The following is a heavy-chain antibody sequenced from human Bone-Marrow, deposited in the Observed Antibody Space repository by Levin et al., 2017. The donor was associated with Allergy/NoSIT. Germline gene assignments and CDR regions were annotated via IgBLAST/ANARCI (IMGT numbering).Heavy chain of an antibody. J-gene: IGHJ4*02. D-gene: IGHD5/OR15-5a*01. V-gene: IGHV3-11*05. CDR3: ARVSIYLDYFDY. CDR1: GFTFSDYY. Sequence: KAGGSLRLSCAASGFTFSDYYMSWIRQAPGKGLEWVSYISSSSSYTNYADSVKGRFTISRDNAKNSLYLQMNSLRAEDTAVYYCARVSIYLDYFDYWGQGTLVTVSS. CDR2: ISSSSSYT.